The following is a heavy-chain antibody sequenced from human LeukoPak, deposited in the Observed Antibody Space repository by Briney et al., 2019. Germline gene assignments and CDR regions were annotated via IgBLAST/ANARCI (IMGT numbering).Heavy chain of an antibody. CDR1: GFTVSGNY. D-gene: IGHD3-16*01. CDR2: IYTDGNT. J-gene: IGHJ4*02. Sequence: GGSLRLSCAVFGFTVSGNYMSWVRQAPRTGLEWVSAIYTDGNTHYAGSVKGRFTISRDSFKNTLYLQMNSLRAEDTAVYYCARDRPYGGVGDFDYWGQGTLVTVSS. CDR3: ARDRPYGGVGDFDY. V-gene: IGHV3-66*01.